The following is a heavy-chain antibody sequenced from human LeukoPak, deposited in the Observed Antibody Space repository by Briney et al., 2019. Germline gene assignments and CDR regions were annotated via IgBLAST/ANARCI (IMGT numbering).Heavy chain of an antibody. CDR3: AKDPSPYYYVSSGPWGYFDY. Sequence: GRSLRLSCAASGFTFDDYAMHWGRQAPGKGLEWVSGISWNSVSIGYAASVKGRFTISRDNAKNSLYLQMNSLRAEDTALYYCAKDPSPYYYVSSGPWGYFDYWGQGTLVTVSS. CDR2: ISWNSVSI. D-gene: IGHD3-22*01. J-gene: IGHJ4*02. V-gene: IGHV3-9*01. CDR1: GFTFDDYA.